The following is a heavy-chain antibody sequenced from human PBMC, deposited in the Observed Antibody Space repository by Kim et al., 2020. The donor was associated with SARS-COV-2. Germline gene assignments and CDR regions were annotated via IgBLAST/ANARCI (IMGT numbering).Heavy chain of an antibody. CDR1: GFTFSSYG. V-gene: IGHV3-30*18. CDR2: ISYDGSNK. Sequence: GGSLRLSCAASGFTFSSYGMHWVRQAPGKGLEWVAVISYDGSNKYYADSVKGRFTISRDNSKNTLYLQMNSLRAEDTAVYYCAKTGPPDGVVIPYYYYYMDVWGKGTTVTVSS. J-gene: IGHJ6*03. D-gene: IGHD3-3*01. CDR3: AKTGPPDGVVIPYYYYYMDV.